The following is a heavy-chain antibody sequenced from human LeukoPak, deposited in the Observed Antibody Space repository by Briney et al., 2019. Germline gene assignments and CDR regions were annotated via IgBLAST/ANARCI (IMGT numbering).Heavy chain of an antibody. CDR1: DVSISNYY. J-gene: IGHJ4*02. Sequence: PSETLSLTCTVSDVSISNYYWSWIRQPAGKGLEWIGRIYSSGSTNYNPSLKSRVTMSVDTSKNQFSLKLSSVTAADTAVYYCAREKADSFDYWGQGTLVTVSS. CDR2: IYSSGST. CDR3: AREKADSFDY. V-gene: IGHV4-4*07.